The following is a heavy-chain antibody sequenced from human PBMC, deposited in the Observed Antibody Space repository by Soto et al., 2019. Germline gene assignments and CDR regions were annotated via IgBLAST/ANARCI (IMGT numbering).Heavy chain of an antibody. Sequence: EVQLVESGGGSVQPGGSLILSCAASGFTFSSYWMHWVRQAPGEGPVCVSRINSDGSSTTYADSVKGRFTISRDNAKNTLCLQMNGLRAEDTAVYYCAREGGVHCVRNSCLRPLWHWGQGTLVIVSS. CDR1: GFTFSSYW. J-gene: IGHJ4*02. CDR2: INSDGSST. V-gene: IGHV3-74*01. CDR3: AREGGVHCVRNSCLRPLWH. D-gene: IGHD2-2*01.